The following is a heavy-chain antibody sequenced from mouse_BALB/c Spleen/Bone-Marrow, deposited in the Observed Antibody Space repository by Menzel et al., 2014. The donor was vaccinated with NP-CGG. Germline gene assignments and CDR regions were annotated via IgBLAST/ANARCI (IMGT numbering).Heavy chain of an antibody. V-gene: IGHV1S81*02. D-gene: IGHD1-1*01. CDR2: INPSNGGT. CDR3: SRHYYGTPYYAMDY. Sequence: QVHVKQSGAELVKPGASVKLSCKASGYTFTNYYIYWVKQRPGQGLEWIGGINPSNGGTKFNEKFKNKATLTIDKSSSTAYIQLSSLTSEDSAVYYCSRHYYGTPYYAMDYWAQATSVTVSS. J-gene: IGHJ4*01. CDR1: GYTFTNYY.